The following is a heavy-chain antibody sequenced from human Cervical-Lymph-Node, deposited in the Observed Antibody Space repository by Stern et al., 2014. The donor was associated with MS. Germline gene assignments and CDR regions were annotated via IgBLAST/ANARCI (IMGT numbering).Heavy chain of an antibody. CDR2: INGDGTVS. CDR3: ASAYRAS. D-gene: IGHD1-1*01. J-gene: IGHJ4*02. CDR1: GFNFRTYW. V-gene: IGHV3-74*02. Sequence: VQLGQSGGGIVQPGGSLMISCVASGFNFRTYWMHWVRQGPGKGLEWVSRINGDGTVSTYADSVRGRFTISRNNANNTMSLQLDNLRVEDTAIYYCASAYRASWGQGTLVTVST.